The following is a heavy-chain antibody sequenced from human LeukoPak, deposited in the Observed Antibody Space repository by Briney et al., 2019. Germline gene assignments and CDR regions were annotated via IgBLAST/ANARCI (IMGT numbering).Heavy chain of an antibody. V-gene: IGHV3-48*01. CDR1: GFTFNNYG. CDR2: ISSSSNTI. Sequence: PGGSLRLSCAASGFTFNNYGMHWVRQAPGKGLEWVSYISSSSNTIYYADSVKGRFTISRDNAKNSLYLQMNSLRAADTAVYYCARPRVGATGWFDPWGQGTLVTVSS. J-gene: IGHJ5*02. CDR3: ARPRVGATGWFDP. D-gene: IGHD1-26*01.